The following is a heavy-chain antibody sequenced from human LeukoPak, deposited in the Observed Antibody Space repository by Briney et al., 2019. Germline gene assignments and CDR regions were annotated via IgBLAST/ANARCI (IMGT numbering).Heavy chain of an antibody. J-gene: IGHJ4*02. Sequence: GSSVKVSCKASGGTFSSYAISWVRQAPGQGLEWMGGIIPIFGTANYAQKFQGRVTITADKSTSTAYMELSSLRSEDTAVYYCARTGAYGSGSYSIMGTFDYWGQGTLVTVSS. CDR1: GGTFSSYA. D-gene: IGHD3-10*01. V-gene: IGHV1-69*06. CDR2: IIPIFGTA. CDR3: ARTGAYGSGSYSIMGTFDY.